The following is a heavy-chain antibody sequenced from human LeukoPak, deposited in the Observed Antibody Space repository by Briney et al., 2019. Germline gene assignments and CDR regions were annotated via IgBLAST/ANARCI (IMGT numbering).Heavy chain of an antibody. CDR3: ASDHLVGATTPGPYDY. V-gene: IGHV3-74*01. D-gene: IGHD1-26*01. Sequence: GGSLRLSCAASGXTFSSYWMHWVRQAPGKGLVWVSRINSDGTSTNYADSVKGRFTISRDNAKNTLYLQMNSLRAEDTAVYFCASDHLVGATTPGPYDYWGQGTLVTVSS. CDR1: GXTFSSYW. CDR2: INSDGTST. J-gene: IGHJ4*02.